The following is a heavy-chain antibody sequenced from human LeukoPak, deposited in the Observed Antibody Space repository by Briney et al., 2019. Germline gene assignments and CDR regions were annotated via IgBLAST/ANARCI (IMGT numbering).Heavy chain of an antibody. Sequence: SETLSLTCTVSGGSISSSSYYWGWIRQPPGKGLEWIGSIYYSGSTYYNPSLKSRVTISVDTSKNQFPLKLSSVTAADTAVYYCARAPPINDAFDIWGQGTMVTVSS. V-gene: IGHV4-39*06. D-gene: IGHD2-21*01. J-gene: IGHJ3*02. CDR1: GGSISSSSYY. CDR3: ARAPPINDAFDI. CDR2: IYYSGST.